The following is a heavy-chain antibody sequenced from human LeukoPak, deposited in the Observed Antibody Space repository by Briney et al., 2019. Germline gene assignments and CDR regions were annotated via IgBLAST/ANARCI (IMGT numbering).Heavy chain of an antibody. Sequence: PGGSLRLSCAASGLTFSSFSFNWVRQGPGKGLEWVSSINTVASYIYYADSVKGRFTISRDNSKNTLYLQMNSLRAEDTAVYYCAKVGYYDSSGYSSPYYFDYWGQGTLVTVSS. D-gene: IGHD3-22*01. CDR3: AKVGYYDSSGYSSPYYFDY. J-gene: IGHJ4*02. CDR2: INTVASYI. CDR1: GLTFSSFS. V-gene: IGHV3-23*05.